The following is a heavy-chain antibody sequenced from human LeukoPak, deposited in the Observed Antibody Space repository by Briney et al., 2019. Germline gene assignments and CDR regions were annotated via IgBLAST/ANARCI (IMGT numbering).Heavy chain of an antibody. CDR1: GGSISSYY. V-gene: IGHV4-59*01. CDR3: ARDHYYGSGSYGGFFDY. J-gene: IGHJ4*02. D-gene: IGHD3-10*01. CDR2: IYYSGST. Sequence: SETLSLTCTVSGGSISSYYWSWIRQPPGKGLEWIGYIYYSGSTNYNPSLKSRVTISVDTSKNQFSLKLSSVTAADTAVYYCARDHYYGSGSYGGFFDYWGQGTLVTVSS.